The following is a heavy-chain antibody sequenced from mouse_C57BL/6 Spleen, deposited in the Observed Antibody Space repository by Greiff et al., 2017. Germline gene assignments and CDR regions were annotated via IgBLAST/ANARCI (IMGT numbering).Heavy chain of an antibody. CDR2: INPNNGGT. CDR3: ARGGRDSSGYGYFDV. Sequence: EVQLQQSGPELVKPGASVKISCKASGYTFTDYYMNWVKQSHGKSLEWIGDINPNNGGTSYNQKFKGKATLTVDKSSSTAYMELRSLTSEDSAVYYCARGGRDSSGYGYFDVWGTGTTVTVSS. J-gene: IGHJ1*03. CDR1: GYTFTDYY. V-gene: IGHV1-26*01. D-gene: IGHD3-2*02.